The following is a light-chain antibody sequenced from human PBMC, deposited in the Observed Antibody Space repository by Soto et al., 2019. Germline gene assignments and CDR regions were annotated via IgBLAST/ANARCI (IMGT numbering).Light chain of an antibody. J-gene: IGKJ2*01. CDR3: QQYGSSREYT. CDR1: QSVSSSY. Sequence: EIVLTQSPGTLSLSPGERATLSCRASQSVSSSYLAWYQQKPGQAPRLLIYGASSRATGIPDRFSGSGSGTEFTLTIRRLEPEDFAVYYCQQYGSSREYTFGQGTKLEIK. CDR2: GAS. V-gene: IGKV3-20*01.